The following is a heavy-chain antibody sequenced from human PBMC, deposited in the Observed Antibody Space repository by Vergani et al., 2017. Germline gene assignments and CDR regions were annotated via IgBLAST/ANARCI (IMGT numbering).Heavy chain of an antibody. D-gene: IGHD3-22*01. CDR1: GYSINSGYY. Sequence: QVQLQESGPGLVKPSETLSLPCGVSGYSINSGYYWPWPRHPPGKELVWVGSIHHSGSSYHNPSLKSRVNISVETSKNHFSLKLTPVTAADTAVYYCARQPYYHDTSGFFFDLWGRGTLVTVSS. CDR3: ARQPYYHDTSGFFFDL. V-gene: IGHV4-38-2*01. CDR2: IHHSGSS. J-gene: IGHJ2*01.